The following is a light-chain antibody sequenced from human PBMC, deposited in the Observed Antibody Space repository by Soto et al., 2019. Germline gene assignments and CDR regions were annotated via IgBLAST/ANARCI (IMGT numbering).Light chain of an antibody. CDR2: GAS. Sequence: EIVMTQSPATLSVSPGERATLSCRASQSVSSNLAWYQQKPGQAHRLLIYGASTRATCIPGRFRGRGSGTGFHLTLCILQCEGVAVDYCQQYNHWPLTFGKGTKLEIK. V-gene: IGKV3-15*01. J-gene: IGKJ2*01. CDR3: QQYNHWPLT. CDR1: QSVSSN.